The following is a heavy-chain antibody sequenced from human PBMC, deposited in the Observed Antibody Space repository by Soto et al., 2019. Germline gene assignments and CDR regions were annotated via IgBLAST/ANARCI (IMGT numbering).Heavy chain of an antibody. J-gene: IGHJ3*02. D-gene: IGHD1-26*01. CDR1: GYSFTSYW. V-gene: IGHV5-51*01. CDR3: PRFGLVGSTKKDDAFDI. CDR2: IYPGDSDT. Sequence: GESLKISCXGSGYSFTSYWIGWVRQMPGKGLEWMGIIYPGDSDTRYSPSFQGQVTISADKSISTAYLQWSSLKASDTAMYYCPRFGLVGSTKKDDAFDIWGQGTMVTVSS.